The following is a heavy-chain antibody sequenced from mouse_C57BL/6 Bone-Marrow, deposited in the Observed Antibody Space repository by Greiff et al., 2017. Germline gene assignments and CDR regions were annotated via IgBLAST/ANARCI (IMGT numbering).Heavy chain of an antibody. V-gene: IGHV1-50*01. Sequence: QVQLQQPGAELVKPGASVKLSCKASGYTFTSYWMQWVKQRPGQGLEWIGEIDPSDSYTNYNQKFKGKATLPVDTSSSTAYMQLSSLTSEDSAVYYCASYYGSSYWYVDVWGTGTTVTVSS. J-gene: IGHJ1*03. CDR1: GYTFTSYW. D-gene: IGHD1-1*01. CDR2: IDPSDSYT. CDR3: ASYYGSSYWYVDV.